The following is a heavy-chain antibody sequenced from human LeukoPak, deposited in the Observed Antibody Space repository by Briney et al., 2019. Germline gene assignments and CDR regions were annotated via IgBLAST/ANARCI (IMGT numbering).Heavy chain of an antibody. Sequence: PGGSLRLSCTASGFTFSGSGMNWIRQAPGKGLEWVANINPDGDGMRFVDSVKGRFTMSRDNAQSSLHLQMNSLRVEDTAFYYCAAWTDRGYSYWGQGVLVTVSS. J-gene: IGHJ4*02. V-gene: IGHV3-7*01. D-gene: IGHD5-12*01. CDR2: INPDGDGM. CDR3: AAWTDRGYSY. CDR1: GFTFSGSG.